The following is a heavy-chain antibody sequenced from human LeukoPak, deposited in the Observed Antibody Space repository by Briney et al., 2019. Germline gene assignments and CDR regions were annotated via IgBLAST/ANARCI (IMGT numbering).Heavy chain of an antibody. CDR3: AREIDSSGWHGAFDI. Sequence: GASVKVSCKASGYTFTSYGISWVRQAPGQGLEWMGWISAYNGNTNYAQKLQGRVTMTTDTSTSTAYMELRSLRSDDTAVYYCAREIDSSGWHGAFDIWGQGTMVTVSS. CDR1: GYTFTSYG. J-gene: IGHJ3*02. CDR2: ISAYNGNT. V-gene: IGHV1-18*01. D-gene: IGHD6-19*01.